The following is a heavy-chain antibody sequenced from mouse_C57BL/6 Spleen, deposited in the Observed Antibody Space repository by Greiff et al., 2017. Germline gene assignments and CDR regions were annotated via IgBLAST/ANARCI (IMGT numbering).Heavy chain of an antibody. CDR2: IRNKANGYTT. J-gene: IGHJ1*03. Sequence: EVNLLESGGGLVQPGGSLSLSCAASGFTFTDYYMSWVRQPPGTALEWLGFIRNKANGYTTEYSASVKGRFTISRDNSQSILYLQMNALRAEDSATYYCARYYYGSSPYWYFDVWGTGTTVTVSS. D-gene: IGHD1-1*01. CDR1: GFTFTDYY. V-gene: IGHV7-3*01. CDR3: ARYYYGSSPYWYFDV.